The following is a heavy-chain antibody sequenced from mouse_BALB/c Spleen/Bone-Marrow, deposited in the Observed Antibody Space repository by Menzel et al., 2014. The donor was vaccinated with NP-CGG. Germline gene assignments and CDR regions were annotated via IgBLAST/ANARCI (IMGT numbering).Heavy chain of an antibody. Sequence: EVKVVDSGPELVKPGASVKMSCKASGYTFTSYVMHWVKQKPGQGLEWIGYINPYNDGTKYNEKFKGKATLTSDKSSSTAYMELSSLTSEDSAVYYCARDYGYPFAYWGQGTLVTVSA. CDR1: GYTFTSYV. CDR2: INPYNDGT. D-gene: IGHD1-2*01. J-gene: IGHJ3*01. V-gene: IGHV1-14*01. CDR3: ARDYGYPFAY.